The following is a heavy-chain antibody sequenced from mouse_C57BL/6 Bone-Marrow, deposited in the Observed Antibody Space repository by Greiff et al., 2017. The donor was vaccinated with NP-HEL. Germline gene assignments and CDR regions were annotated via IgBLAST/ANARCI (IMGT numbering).Heavy chain of an antibody. D-gene: IGHD2-2*01. Sequence: EVKLMESGPGLAKPSQTLSLTCSVTGYSITSDHWNWIRKFPGNKLEYMGYISYSGSTYYNPSLKSRISITRDTSKNQYYLQLNSVTTEDTATYYCARSPLWLRRNYYAMDYWGQGTSGTVSS. J-gene: IGHJ4*01. CDR1: GYSITSDH. CDR2: ISYSGST. V-gene: IGHV3-8*01. CDR3: ARSPLWLRRNYYAMDY.